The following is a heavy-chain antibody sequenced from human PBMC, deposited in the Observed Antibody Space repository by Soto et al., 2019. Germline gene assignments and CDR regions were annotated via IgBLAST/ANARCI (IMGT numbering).Heavy chain of an antibody. J-gene: IGHJ2*01. D-gene: IGHD3-3*01. CDR1: GYTFITSG. V-gene: IGHV1-18*01. Sequence: QVELMQSGPEVKRPGTSVKVSCKASGYTFITSGINWVRQTPGQALEWVGWISPANGDKKYAQKFEDRVSLTSETATDTVDVELTNLISHDTAVYSCARWLYYATTHRLWWYFDFWCRRTPVTVS. CDR2: ISPANGDK. CDR3: ARWLYYATTHRLWWYFDF.